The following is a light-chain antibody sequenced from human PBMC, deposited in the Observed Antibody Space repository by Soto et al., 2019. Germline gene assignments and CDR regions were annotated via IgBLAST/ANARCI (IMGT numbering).Light chain of an antibody. Sequence: DMQMTQSPSTLSASVGDRVSITCRASQSISSWLAWYQQKPGKAPKLLIYDASSLESGVPSRFSGSGSGTEFTLTISSLQPDDFATYYCQQYNSYSFGGGTKVDIK. CDR3: QQYNSYS. CDR2: DAS. V-gene: IGKV1-5*01. CDR1: QSISSW. J-gene: IGKJ4*01.